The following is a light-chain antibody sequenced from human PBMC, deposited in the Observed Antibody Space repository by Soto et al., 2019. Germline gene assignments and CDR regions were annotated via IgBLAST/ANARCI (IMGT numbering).Light chain of an antibody. J-gene: IGKJ1*01. Sequence: EIVLTQSPGTLSLSPGERSTPSFRASQSVSSNLAWYQQKPGQAPRLLIYGASTRATGIPARFSGSGSGTEFTLTISSLQSEDFAVYYCQQYNNWPRTFGQGTKVDIK. CDR1: QSVSSN. V-gene: IGKV3-15*01. CDR3: QQYNNWPRT. CDR2: GAS.